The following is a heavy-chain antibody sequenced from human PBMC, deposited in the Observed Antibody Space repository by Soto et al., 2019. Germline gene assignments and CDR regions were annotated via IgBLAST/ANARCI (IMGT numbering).Heavy chain of an antibody. D-gene: IGHD4-17*01. V-gene: IGHV1-18*01. J-gene: IGHJ4*02. CDR2: TSIYNGHT. Sequence: QVQLVQSGPEVQKPGASLKVSCKASGYTFTASGISWVRQAPGQGLEWMGWTSIYNGHTEYSPKFLGRLVMTTDTSADTAYLELKSLRPDDAALYYCARWDDYGASDQYLFDQWGQGTLVTVSS. CDR1: GYTFTASG. CDR3: ARWDDYGASDQYLFDQ.